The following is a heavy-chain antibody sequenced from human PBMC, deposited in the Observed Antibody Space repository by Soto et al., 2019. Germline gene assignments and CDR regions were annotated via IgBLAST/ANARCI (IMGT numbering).Heavy chain of an antibody. CDR3: ARAQTYTDMAPDAFDI. CDR2: INAGNGNT. CDR1: GYTFTSYA. V-gene: IGHV1-3*01. Sequence: ASVKVSCKAAGYTFTSYAMHWVRQAPGQRLEWMGWINAGNGNTKYSQKFQGRVTITRDTSASTAYMELSSLRSEDTAVYYCARAQTYTDMAPDAFDIWGQGTMVTVSS. D-gene: IGHD5-18*01. J-gene: IGHJ3*02.